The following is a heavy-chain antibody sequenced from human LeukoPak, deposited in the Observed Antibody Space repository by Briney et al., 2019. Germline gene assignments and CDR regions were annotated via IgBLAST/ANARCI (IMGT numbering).Heavy chain of an antibody. V-gene: IGHV4-61*02. CDR2: IYTSGST. J-gene: IGHJ6*02. CDR1: GGSISSGSYY. D-gene: IGHD5-12*01. Sequence: SETLSLTCTVSGGSISSGSYYWSWIRQPAGKGLEWIGRIYTSGSTNYNPSLKSRVTISVDTSKNQFSLKLNSVTAADTAVYYCAGDGFSGYCGMDVWGQGTTVTVSS. CDR3: AGDGFSGYCGMDV.